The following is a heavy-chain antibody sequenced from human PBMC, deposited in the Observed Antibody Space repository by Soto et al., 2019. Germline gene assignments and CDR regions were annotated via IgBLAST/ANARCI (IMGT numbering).Heavy chain of an antibody. J-gene: IGHJ4*02. V-gene: IGHV4-59*08. Sequence: PSETLSLTCTVSGVSITNYYWSWIRQPPGKGLEWIGYIYYSGTTNYNPSLKSRVTISVDTSKNQFSLKLSSVTADDTAVYYCAKRNPNSAYAPYWFEYWGQGTLVTVSS. D-gene: IGHD2-15*01. CDR1: GVSITNYY. CDR3: AKRNPNSAYAPYWFEY. CDR2: IYYSGTT.